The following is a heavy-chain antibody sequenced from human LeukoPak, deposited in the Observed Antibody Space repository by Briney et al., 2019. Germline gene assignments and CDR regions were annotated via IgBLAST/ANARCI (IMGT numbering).Heavy chain of an antibody. V-gene: IGHV4-61*02. CDR2: IYTSGST. CDR3: ASFIFPGRTKYYYYMDV. Sequence: SETLSLTCTVSGGSISSGSYYWSWIRQPAGKGLEWIGRIYTSGSTNYNPSLKSRVTISVDTSKNQFSLKLSSVTAADTAVYYCASFIFPGRTKYYYYMDVWGKGTTVTVSS. D-gene: IGHD2-21*01. CDR1: GGSISSGSYY. J-gene: IGHJ6*03.